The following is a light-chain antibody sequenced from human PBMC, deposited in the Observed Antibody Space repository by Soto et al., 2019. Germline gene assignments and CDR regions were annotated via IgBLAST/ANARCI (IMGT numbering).Light chain of an antibody. V-gene: IGKV1-27*01. CDR3: QKYNSAPLT. Sequence: DIQMTQSPSSLSASLGARVTITSRASQGIGVYLAWFQQKPGKVPKPLIYAASTLQSGVPSRFSGSGSGTDFTLTITSLQPEDVATYYCQKYNSAPLTFGGGTKVESK. CDR2: AAS. J-gene: IGKJ4*01. CDR1: QGIGVY.